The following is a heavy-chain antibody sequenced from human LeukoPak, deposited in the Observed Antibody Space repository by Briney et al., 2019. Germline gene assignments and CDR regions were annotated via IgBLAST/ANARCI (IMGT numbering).Heavy chain of an antibody. CDR1: GGSVSSGGYY. J-gene: IGHJ3*02. CDR3: ARYYGDYLNAFDI. D-gene: IGHD4-17*01. CDR2: IYYSGST. V-gene: IGHV4-61*08. Sequence: MPSETLSLTCTVSGGSVSSGGYYWSWIRQHPGKGLEWIGYIYYSGSTNYNPSLKSRVTISVDTSKNQFSLKLSSVTAADTAVYCCARYYGDYLNAFDIWGQGTMVTVSS.